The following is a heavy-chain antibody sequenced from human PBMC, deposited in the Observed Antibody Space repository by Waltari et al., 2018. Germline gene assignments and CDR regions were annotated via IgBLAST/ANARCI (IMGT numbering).Heavy chain of an antibody. CDR1: GYTFTSYA. V-gene: IGHV1-3*01. D-gene: IGHD1-7*01. Sequence: QVQLVQSGAEVKKPGASVKVSCKASGYTFTSYAMHWVRQAPGQRLEWMGWINAGNGNTKYSQKFQGRVTITRDTSASTAYMELSSLRSEDTAVHYCARYRRSTGTTYYFDYWGQGTLVTVSS. CDR2: INAGNGNT. J-gene: IGHJ4*02. CDR3: ARYRRSTGTTYYFDY.